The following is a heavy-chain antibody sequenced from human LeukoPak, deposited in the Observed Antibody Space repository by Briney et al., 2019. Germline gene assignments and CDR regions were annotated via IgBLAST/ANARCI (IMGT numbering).Heavy chain of an antibody. J-gene: IGHJ3*02. Sequence: GGSLRLSCAASGFTCNSYIMNWVRQAPGKGLEWVSSISSSSSYIYYADSVTGRFTISRDNAKNSLYLQMNSLRAEDTAVYYCAREVNSDPYVDAFDIWGQGTMVTVSS. CDR2: ISSSSSYI. D-gene: IGHD4-23*01. CDR1: GFTCNSYI. CDR3: AREVNSDPYVDAFDI. V-gene: IGHV3-21*01.